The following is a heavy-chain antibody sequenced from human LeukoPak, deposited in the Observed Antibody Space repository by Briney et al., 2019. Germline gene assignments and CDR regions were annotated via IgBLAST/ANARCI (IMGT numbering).Heavy chain of an antibody. Sequence: ASVKVSCKASGYTFTGYYIHWVRQAPGQGLEWMGWIHPNSGGTYFAQKFQGRVTMTRDTSISTVYMELTRLRSDDTAVYYCARDPAHYYYLDVWGRGTTVTVSS. CDR2: IHPNSGGT. J-gene: IGHJ6*03. CDR3: ARDPAHYYYLDV. V-gene: IGHV1-2*02. CDR1: GYTFTGYY.